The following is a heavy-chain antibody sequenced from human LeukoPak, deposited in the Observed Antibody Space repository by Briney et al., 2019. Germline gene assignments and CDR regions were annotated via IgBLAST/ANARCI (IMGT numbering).Heavy chain of an antibody. CDR1: GGTFSSYA. D-gene: IGHD3-22*01. CDR2: IIPIFGTA. V-gene: IGHV1-69*13. CDR3: ARTVYYYDSSGYSPRHYYYGMDV. Sequence: GASVTVSCKASGGTFSSYAISWVRQAPGQGLEWMGGIIPIFGTANYAQKFQGRVTITADESTSTAYMELSSLRSEDTAVYYCARTVYYYDSSGYSPRHYYYGMDVWGQGTTVTVSS. J-gene: IGHJ6*02.